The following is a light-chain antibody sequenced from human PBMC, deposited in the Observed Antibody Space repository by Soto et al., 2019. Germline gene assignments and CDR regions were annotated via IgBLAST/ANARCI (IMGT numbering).Light chain of an antibody. J-gene: IGKJ1*01. CDR2: GAS. CDR3: QQDGSPPVA. CDR1: QSVSSSY. Sequence: EIVLTQSPGTLSLSPGERATLSCRASQSVSSSYLAWYQQKPGQAPRLLIYGASSRATGIPDRFSGSGSGTDFTLTISRLEPEDFAVYYCQQDGSPPVAFGQGSKV. V-gene: IGKV3-20*01.